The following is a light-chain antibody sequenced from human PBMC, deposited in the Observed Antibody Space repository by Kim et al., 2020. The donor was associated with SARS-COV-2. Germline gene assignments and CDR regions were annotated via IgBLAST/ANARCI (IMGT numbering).Light chain of an antibody. V-gene: IGLV3-21*04. J-gene: IGLJ3*02. CDR2: YDS. CDR3: QVWDSSSDHWV. CDR1: NIGSKS. Sequence: PGKTARITWGGNNIGSKSVPWYQQKPGQAPVLVIYYDSDRPSGIPERFSGSNSGNTATLTISRVEAGDEADYYCQVWDSSSDHWVFGGGTQLTVL.